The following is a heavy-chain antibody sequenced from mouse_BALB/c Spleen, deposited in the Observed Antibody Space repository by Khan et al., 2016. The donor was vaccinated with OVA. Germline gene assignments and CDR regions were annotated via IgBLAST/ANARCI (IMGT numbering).Heavy chain of an antibody. CDR3: TSDRIDY. Sequence: QIQLVQSGAELAKPGASVKMSCTASGYTFNTYWMHWVKQRPGQGLEWIGYIDPNSGYTDYNEKVKDGATLSADKSSNTAYMQLSSLTSEDSAVYICTSDRIDYWGQGTTLTVSS. CDR2: IDPNSGYT. V-gene: IGHV1-7*01. CDR1: GYTFNTYW. J-gene: IGHJ2*01.